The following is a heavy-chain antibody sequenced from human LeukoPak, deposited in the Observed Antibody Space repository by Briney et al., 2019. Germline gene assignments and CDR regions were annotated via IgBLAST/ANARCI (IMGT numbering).Heavy chain of an antibody. CDR2: IYHSGST. D-gene: IGHD4-23*01. V-gene: IGHV4-59*08. J-gene: IGHJ5*02. Sequence: PSETLSLTCTVSGDSISSYYWSWIRQPPGKGLEWIGYIYHSGSTNYNPSLKSRVTISIDTSKNQVSLKLGSVTAADTAVYYCARRYGGNLDWFDPWGQGTLVTVSS. CDR1: GDSISSYY. CDR3: ARRYGGNLDWFDP.